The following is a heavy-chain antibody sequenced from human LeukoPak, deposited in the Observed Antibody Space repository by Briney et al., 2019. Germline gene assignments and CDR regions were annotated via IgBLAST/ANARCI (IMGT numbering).Heavy chain of an antibody. J-gene: IGHJ4*02. Sequence: SETLSLTCTVSGGSISSSSYYWGWIRQPPGKGLEWIGSIYYSGSTYYNPSLKSRVTISVDTSKNQFSLKLSSVTAADTAVYYCARPVGRNVLTGYYAYWGRGTLVTVSS. D-gene: IGHD3-9*01. CDR2: IYYSGST. CDR1: GGSISSSSYY. V-gene: IGHV4-39*01. CDR3: ARPVGRNVLTGYYAY.